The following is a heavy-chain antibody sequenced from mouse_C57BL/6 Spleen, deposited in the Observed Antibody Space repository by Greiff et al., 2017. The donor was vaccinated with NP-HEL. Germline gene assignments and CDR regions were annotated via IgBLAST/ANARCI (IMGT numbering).Heavy chain of an antibody. CDR3: ARYLIYYLKYSYFDY. CDR2: IRNKANGYTT. CDR1: GFTFTDYY. Sequence: EVKLMESGGGLVQPGGSLSLSCAASGFTFTDYYMSWVRQPPGKALEWLGFIRNKANGYTTEYSASVKGRFTISRDNSQSILYLQMNALGAEDSATYYCARYLIYYLKYSYFDYWGQGTTLTVSS. D-gene: IGHD2-1*01. V-gene: IGHV7-3*01. J-gene: IGHJ2*01.